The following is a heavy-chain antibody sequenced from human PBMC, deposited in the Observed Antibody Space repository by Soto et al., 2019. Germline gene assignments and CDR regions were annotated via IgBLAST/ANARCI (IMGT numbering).Heavy chain of an antibody. D-gene: IGHD1-26*01. J-gene: IGHJ6*02. CDR2: ISGYNGDT. Sequence: QVQLVQSGGEVKKPGASVKVSCKTSGYTFTRYGISWVRQAPGQGLEWMGWISGYNGDTNYAQKFQDRVTMTIDTATTTVYMELRSLTSDDTAVYYCAKNGQLPYYDYGMDVWGQGTTVTVSS. V-gene: IGHV1-18*01. CDR1: GYTFTRYG. CDR3: AKNGQLPYYDYGMDV.